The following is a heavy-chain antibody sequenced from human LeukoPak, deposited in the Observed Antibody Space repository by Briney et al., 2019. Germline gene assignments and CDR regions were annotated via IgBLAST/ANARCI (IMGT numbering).Heavy chain of an antibody. V-gene: IGHV3-48*02. CDR2: ISRDSGAV. CDR1: GFTFSSYS. Sequence: GGSLRLSCAASGFTFSSYSMNWGRQAPGKGLDWVAYISRDSGAVYYADSVKGRFTVSRDNVQNSLALQMNSLRDEDTAVYFCARDHNWGFDYWGQGSLVSVSS. CDR3: ARDHNWGFDY. D-gene: IGHD7-27*01. J-gene: IGHJ4*02.